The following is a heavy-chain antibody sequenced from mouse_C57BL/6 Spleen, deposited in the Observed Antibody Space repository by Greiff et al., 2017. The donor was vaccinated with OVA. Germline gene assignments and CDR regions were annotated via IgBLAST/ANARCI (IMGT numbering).Heavy chain of an antibody. D-gene: IGHD2-4*01. Sequence: VQLVESGPELVKPGASVKISCKASGYSFTSYYIHWVKQRPGQGLEWIGWIYPGSGNTKYNEKFKGKATLTADTSSSTAYMQLSSLTSEDSAVYYCATSYYDSWYFDVWGTGTTVTVSS. CDR3: ATSYYDSWYFDV. CDR1: GYSFTSYY. V-gene: IGHV1-66*01. CDR2: IYPGSGNT. J-gene: IGHJ1*03.